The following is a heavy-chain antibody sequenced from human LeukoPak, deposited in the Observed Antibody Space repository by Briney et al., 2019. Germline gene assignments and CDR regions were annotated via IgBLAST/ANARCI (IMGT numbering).Heavy chain of an antibody. CDR2: IYYSGST. Sequence: SETLSLTCTASGGSISSYYWSWIRQPPGEGLERIGYIYYSGSTNYNPSLKSRVTISVDTSKNQFSLNLSSVTAADTAVYYCATRSGHLWGQGTMVTVSS. V-gene: IGHV4-59*08. CDR3: ATRSGHL. J-gene: IGHJ3*01. CDR1: GGSISSYY.